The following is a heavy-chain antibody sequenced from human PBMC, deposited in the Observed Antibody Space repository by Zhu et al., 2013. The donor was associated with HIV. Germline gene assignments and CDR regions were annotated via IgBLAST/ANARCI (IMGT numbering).Heavy chain of an antibody. CDR1: GYNFTNYW. V-gene: IGHV5-51*01. D-gene: IGHD5-12*01. J-gene: IGHJ5*02. CDR2: IYPGDSDT. CDR3: ARQAGWWATIDPGVHNWFDP. Sequence: EVQLVQSGAEVKKPGESLKISCKGSGYNFTNYWIGWVRQMPGKGLEWMGIIYPGDSDTRYSPSFQGQVTISADKSISTAYLQWSSLKASDTAMYYCARQAGWWATIDPGVHNWFDPWGQGTLVTVSS.